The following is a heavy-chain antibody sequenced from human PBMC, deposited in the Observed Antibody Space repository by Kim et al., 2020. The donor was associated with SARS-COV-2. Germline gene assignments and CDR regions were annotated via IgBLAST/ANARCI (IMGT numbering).Heavy chain of an antibody. D-gene: IGHD3-10*01. J-gene: IGHJ4*02. CDR3: ARGWYYGSGSYNFDY. V-gene: IGHV4-39*07. Sequence: PSLKSRVTVSVDTSKNHFSLKLSSVTAADTAVYFCARGWYYGSGSYNFDYWGQGTLVTVSS.